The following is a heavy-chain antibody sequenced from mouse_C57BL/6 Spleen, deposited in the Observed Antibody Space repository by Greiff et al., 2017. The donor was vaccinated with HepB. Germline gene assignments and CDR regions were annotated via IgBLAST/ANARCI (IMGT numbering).Heavy chain of an antibody. CDR3: ARRDSSGSPWFAY. CDR1: GYTFTSYW. J-gene: IGHJ3*01. D-gene: IGHD3-2*02. V-gene: IGHV1-59*01. CDR2: IDPSDSYT. Sequence: VQLQQPGAELVRPGPSVKLSCKASGYTFTSYWMHWVKQRPGQGLEWIGVIDPSDSYTNYNQKFKGKATLTVDTSSSTAYMQLSSLTSEDSAVYYCARRDSSGSPWFAYWGQGTLVTVSA.